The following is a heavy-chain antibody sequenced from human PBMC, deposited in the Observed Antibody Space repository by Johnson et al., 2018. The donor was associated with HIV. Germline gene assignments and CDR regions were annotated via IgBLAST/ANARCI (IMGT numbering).Heavy chain of an antibody. CDR2: IRYDASNK. D-gene: IGHD3-10*01. Sequence: QVQLVELGGGVVQPGRSLRLSCAASGFTFSSYGMHWVRQAPGKGLEWVAFIRYDASNKYYADLVKGRFTISRDNSKNTLYLQMNSLRAEDTAVYYCANSMVRGVIGAFDIWGQGTMVTVSS. CDR3: ANSMVRGVIGAFDI. CDR1: GFTFSSYG. V-gene: IGHV3-30*02. J-gene: IGHJ3*02.